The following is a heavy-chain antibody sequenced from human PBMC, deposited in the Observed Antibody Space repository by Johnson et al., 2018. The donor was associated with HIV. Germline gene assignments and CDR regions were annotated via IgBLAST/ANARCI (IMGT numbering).Heavy chain of an antibody. D-gene: IGHD3-3*01. J-gene: IGHJ3*02. CDR1: GITFSDAW. CDR2: IKSKTDGGTT. CDR3: TTAGGRDTSFGVANDALDI. Sequence: VQLVESGGGLVKPGGSLRLSCAASGITFSDAWMSWVRQAPGKGLEWVGRIKSKTDGGTTDYAAPVKGRFTISRDDSKTTLYLQMNSLKTEDTAVYYCTTAGGRDTSFGVANDALDIWGQGTMVTVSS. V-gene: IGHV3-15*01.